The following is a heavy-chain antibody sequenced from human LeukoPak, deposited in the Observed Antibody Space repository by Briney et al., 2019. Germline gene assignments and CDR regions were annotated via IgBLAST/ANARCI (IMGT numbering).Heavy chain of an antibody. V-gene: IGHV3-23*01. J-gene: IGHJ4*02. CDR1: GFTFNTYA. D-gene: IGHD2/OR15-2a*01. Sequence: GGSLRLSCSASGFTFNTYAMKWVRQAPGKGLEWVSSISGSGAYTYYGDSVKGRFTVSRDNSKNTIYLQMNSLRDEDTAVYYCAKGPLLRLFDFWGQGTLVTVSS. CDR2: ISGSGAYT. CDR3: AKGPLLRLFDF.